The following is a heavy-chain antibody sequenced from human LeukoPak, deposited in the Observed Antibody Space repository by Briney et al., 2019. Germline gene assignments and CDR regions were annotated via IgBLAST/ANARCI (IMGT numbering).Heavy chain of an antibody. CDR3: ARRNDYGGNSYWRRPLALDY. CDR1: GFTFSSYA. J-gene: IGHJ4*02. CDR2: IGGSGAGT. V-gene: IGHV3-23*01. Sequence: GGSLRLSCAASGFTFSSYAMSWVRQAPGKGLEWVAAIGGSGAGTYYADSVKGRFTISRDNSKNTLYLQMNSLRAEDTALYYCARRNDYGGNSYWRRPLALDYWGQGTLVTVSP. D-gene: IGHD4-23*01.